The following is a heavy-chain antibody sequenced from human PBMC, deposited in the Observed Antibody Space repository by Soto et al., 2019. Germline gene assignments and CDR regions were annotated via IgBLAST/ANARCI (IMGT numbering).Heavy chain of an antibody. V-gene: IGHV3-21*01. J-gene: IGHJ5*02. CDR1: GFTFRSFT. CDR2: XXXXXXXX. Sequence: PGGSLRLSCAASGFTFRSFTMNWVRQAPGKGLXWXXXXXXXXXXXXXXXXXXXRFTISRDNAKNSLHLQMNSLRAEDTAVYYCTRDASRDSSARGWFDPWGPGTLVTVSS. D-gene: IGHD6-13*01. CDR3: TRDASRDSSARGWFDP.